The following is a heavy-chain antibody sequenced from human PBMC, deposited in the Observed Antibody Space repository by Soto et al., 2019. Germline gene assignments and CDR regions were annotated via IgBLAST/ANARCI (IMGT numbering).Heavy chain of an antibody. CDR3: ARAGDSNYLLFWFDP. CDR1: GYTLTELS. J-gene: IGHJ5*02. CDR2: FDPEDGET. D-gene: IGHD4-4*01. V-gene: IGHV1-24*01. Sequence: ASVKVSCKVSGYTLTELSMHWVRQAPGKGLEWMGGFDPEDGETIYAQKFQGRVTMTRDTSTSTVYMELSSLRSEDTAVYYCARAGDSNYLLFWFDPWGQGTLVTVSS.